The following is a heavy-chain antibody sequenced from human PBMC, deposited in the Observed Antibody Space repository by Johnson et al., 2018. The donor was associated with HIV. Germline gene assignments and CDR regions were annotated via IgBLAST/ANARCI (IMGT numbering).Heavy chain of an antibody. D-gene: IGHD1-26*01. CDR3: ASGGGYEADDAFDI. V-gene: IGHV3-7*01. CDR1: GFTFSSYW. J-gene: IGHJ3*02. CDR2: IKQDGSEK. Sequence: QLVESGGGVVRPGGSLRLSCAASGFTFSSYWMSWVRQAPGKGLEWVANIKQDGSEKYYVDSVKGRFTISRDNAKNSLYLQMNSLRAEDTAVYYCASGGGYEADDAFDIWGQGTMVTVSS.